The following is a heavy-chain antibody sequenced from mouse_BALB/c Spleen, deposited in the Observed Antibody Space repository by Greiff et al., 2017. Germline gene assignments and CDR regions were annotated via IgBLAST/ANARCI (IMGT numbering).Heavy chain of an antibody. CDR1: GFTFTDYY. V-gene: IGHV7-3*02. J-gene: IGHJ3*01. CDR3: ARDRATGFAY. CDR2: IRNKANGYTT. Sequence: DVKLVESGGGLVQPGGSLRLSCATSGFTFTDYYMSWVRQPPGKALEWLGFIRNKANGYTTEYSASVKGRFTISRDNSQSILYLQMNTLRAEDSATYYCARDRATGFAYWGQGTLVTVSA.